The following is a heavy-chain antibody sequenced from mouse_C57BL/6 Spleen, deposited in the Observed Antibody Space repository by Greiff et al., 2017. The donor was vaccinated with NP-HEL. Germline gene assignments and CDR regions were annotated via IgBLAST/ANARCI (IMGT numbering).Heavy chain of an antibody. CDR1: GYTFTDYE. CDR3: TPVGCNPYYCDY. D-gene: IGHD1-1*02. V-gene: IGHV1-15*01. Sequence: VQLQESGAELVRPGASVTLSCKASGYTFTDYEMHWVKQTPVHGLEWIGAIDPATGGTASNQKFKGQAILTAAKSSSTAYMELRSLTSEDSAVYYCTPVGCNPYYCDYWGKGTTLTVSS. J-gene: IGHJ2*01. CDR2: IDPATGGT.